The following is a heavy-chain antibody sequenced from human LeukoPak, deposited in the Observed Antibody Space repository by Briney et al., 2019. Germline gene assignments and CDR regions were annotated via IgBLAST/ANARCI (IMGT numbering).Heavy chain of an antibody. CDR3: ARESGSYYGVTLDY. CDR1: GSTVSSNY. CDR2: IYSGGRT. V-gene: IGHV3-66*01. J-gene: IGHJ4*02. D-gene: IGHD1-26*01. Sequence: GGSLRLSCAASGSTVSSNYMSWVRQAPGKGLEWVSVIYSGGRTEYADSVKGRFTISRDNSKNTLYLQMNSLRAEDTAVYYCARESGSYYGVTLDYWGQGTLVTVSS.